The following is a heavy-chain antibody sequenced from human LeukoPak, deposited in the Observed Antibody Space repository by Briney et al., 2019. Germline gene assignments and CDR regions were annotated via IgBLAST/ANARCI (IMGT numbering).Heavy chain of an antibody. CDR2: IYSGGST. V-gene: IGHV3-53*01. CDR3: ASSPDVGHYYGSGSPPDY. CDR1: GLTVSSNY. D-gene: IGHD3-10*01. J-gene: IGHJ4*02. Sequence: RGSLRLSCAASGLTVSSNYMSWVRQAPGKGLEWVSVIYSGGSTYYADSVKGRFTISRDNSKNTLYLQMNSLRAEDTAVYYCASSPDVGHYYGSGSPPDYWGQGTLVTVSS.